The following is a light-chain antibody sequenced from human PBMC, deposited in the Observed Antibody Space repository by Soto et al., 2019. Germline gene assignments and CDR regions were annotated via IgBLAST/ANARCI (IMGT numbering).Light chain of an antibody. V-gene: IGLV2-14*01. CDR3: CSYTSSSTRV. CDR1: SSDVGGYNY. CDR2: DVG. Sequence: QSVLTQPASVSGSPGQSITISCTGTSSDVGGYNYVSWYQQHPGKAPKLMIYDVGNRPSGVSNRFSGSKSGNTASLTISGLQPKDEADYYCCSYTSSSTRVFGTGTKVTV. J-gene: IGLJ1*01.